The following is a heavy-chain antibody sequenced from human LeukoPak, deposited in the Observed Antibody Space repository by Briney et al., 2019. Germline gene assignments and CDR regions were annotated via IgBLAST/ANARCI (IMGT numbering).Heavy chain of an antibody. V-gene: IGHV4-34*01. CDR3: ASLTTVTPDYYYYGMDV. CDR1: GGSFSGYY. Sequence: SETLSLTCAVYGGSFSGYYWSWIRQPPGKGLEWIGEINHSGSTNYNPSLKSRVTISVDTSKNQFSLKLSSVTAADTAVYYCASLTTVTPDYYYYGMDVWGQGITVTVSS. CDR2: INHSGST. D-gene: IGHD4-11*01. J-gene: IGHJ6*02.